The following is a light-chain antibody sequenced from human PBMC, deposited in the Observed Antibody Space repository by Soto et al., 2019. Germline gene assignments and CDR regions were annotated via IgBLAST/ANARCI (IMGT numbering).Light chain of an antibody. CDR1: QSISSY. CDR2: AAS. Sequence: DIQMNHSPSSLSASVGDRVTITCRASQSISSYLNWYQQKPGKXPXXLIYAASSLQSGVPSRFIASGSGTDFTLTISSLKPEDSATDDCQQSYSTPTFGEGTKVEI. CDR3: QQSYSTPT. J-gene: IGKJ4*01. V-gene: IGKV1-39*01.